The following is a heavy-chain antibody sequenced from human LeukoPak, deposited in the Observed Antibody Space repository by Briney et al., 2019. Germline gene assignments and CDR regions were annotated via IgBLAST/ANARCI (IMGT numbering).Heavy chain of an antibody. CDR2: INPNSGGT. Sequence: ASVEVSCKASGYTFTGYYMHWVRQAPGQGLEWMGWINPNSGGTNYAQKFQGRVTMTRDTSISTAYMELSRLRSDDTAVYYCAREGYCSGGSCHNWFDPWGQGTLVTVSS. J-gene: IGHJ5*02. CDR3: AREGYCSGGSCHNWFDP. CDR1: GYTFTGYY. D-gene: IGHD2-15*01. V-gene: IGHV1-2*02.